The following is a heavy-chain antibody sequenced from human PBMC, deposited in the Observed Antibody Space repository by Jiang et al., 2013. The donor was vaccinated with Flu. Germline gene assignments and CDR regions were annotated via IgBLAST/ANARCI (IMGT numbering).Heavy chain of an antibody. V-gene: IGHV5-51*01. Sequence: GAEVKKPGESLRISCKGSGYNFTNYWIAWVRQMPGRGLEWMGITSPGDSDTIYSPSFQGQVTISADKSINTAYMQWGSLKASDTAIYYCARHMSGSFHTPLFYWGLGTLVSVSS. CDR1: GYNFTNYW. CDR3: ARHMSGSFHTPLFY. D-gene: IGHD1-26*01. CDR2: TSPGDSDT. J-gene: IGHJ4*02.